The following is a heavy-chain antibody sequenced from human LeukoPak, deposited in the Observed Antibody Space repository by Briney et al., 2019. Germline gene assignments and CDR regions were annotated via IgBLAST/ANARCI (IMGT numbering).Heavy chain of an antibody. Sequence: GSLRLSCAASGFTFSTYEMNWGRQAPGTGLEWVSYVSSTGSNIYYAESVKGRFTIARKNSNNTLYLQMDSLRDEDTAVYYCARDQGDGSGFRFDYWGQGTRVTVSS. CDR3: ARDQGDGSGFRFDY. J-gene: IGHJ4*02. D-gene: IGHD3-10*01. CDR2: VSSTGSNI. V-gene: IGHV3-48*03. CDR1: GFTFSTYE.